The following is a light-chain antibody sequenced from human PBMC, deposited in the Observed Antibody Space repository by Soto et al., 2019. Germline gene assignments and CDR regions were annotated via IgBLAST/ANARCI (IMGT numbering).Light chain of an antibody. J-gene: IGKJ1*01. CDR2: KAS. CDR3: QQYNSNSMWM. Sequence: DIQMTQSPSTLSASVGDRVTITCRASQSISNWLAWYQQKPGKAPKLLISKASTLQSGVPSRFRGSGSGTEFTLTISSLQPDDFATYYCQQYNSNSMWMFGQGTKVEIK. CDR1: QSISNW. V-gene: IGKV1-5*03.